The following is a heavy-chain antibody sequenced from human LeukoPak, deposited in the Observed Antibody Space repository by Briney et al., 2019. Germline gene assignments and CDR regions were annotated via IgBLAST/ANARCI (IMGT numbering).Heavy chain of an antibody. Sequence: PSETLSLTCTVSGGSISSGGYYWSWIRQHPGKGLEWIGYIYYSGSTYYNPSLKSRVTISVDTSKNQFSLKLSSVTAADTAVYYCAREQSHGYNSRALDNWGQGTLVTVSS. CDR2: IYYSGST. CDR3: AREQSHGYNSRALDN. V-gene: IGHV4-31*03. D-gene: IGHD5-24*01. J-gene: IGHJ4*02. CDR1: GGSISSGGYY.